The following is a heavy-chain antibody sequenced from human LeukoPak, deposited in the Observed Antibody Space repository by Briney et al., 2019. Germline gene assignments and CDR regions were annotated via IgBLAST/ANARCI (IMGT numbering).Heavy chain of an antibody. CDR1: GGSISSYY. CDR2: IYYSGST. Sequence: SETLSLTCTVSGGSISSYYWSWIRQPPGKGLEWIGYIYYSGSTNYNPSLKSRVTISVDTSKNQFSLKLSSVTAADTAVYYCARETYSESLYFDYWGQGTLVTVSS. D-gene: IGHD1-26*01. V-gene: IGHV4-59*01. J-gene: IGHJ4*02. CDR3: ARETYSESLYFDY.